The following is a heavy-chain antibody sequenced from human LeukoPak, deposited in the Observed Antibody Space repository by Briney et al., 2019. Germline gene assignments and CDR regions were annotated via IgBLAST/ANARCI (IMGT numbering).Heavy chain of an antibody. CDR2: MWYDGSNK. Sequence: PGRSLRLSCAASGFTFSSYGMHWVRQAPGKGLEWVAIMWYDGSNKYYADSVKSRCTVTRDNSKDTASLQLSSLRADDTAVYYCARGSEAAAGAFDYWGQGALVTVPS. CDR1: GFTFSSYG. V-gene: IGHV3-33*01. D-gene: IGHD6-13*01. CDR3: ARGSEAAAGAFDY. J-gene: IGHJ4*02.